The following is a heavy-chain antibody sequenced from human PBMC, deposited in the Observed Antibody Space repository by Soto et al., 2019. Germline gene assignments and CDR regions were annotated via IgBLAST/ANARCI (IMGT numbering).Heavy chain of an antibody. D-gene: IGHD5-12*01. CDR3: ARNSGYEEGAFDI. V-gene: IGHV4-59*01. Sequence: TVADGYIRNYCGSWIRQTPGKGLEWIGYIYYSGSTNYNPSLKSRVTISVDTSKNQFSLKLSSVTAADTAVYYCARNSGYEEGAFDIWGQGTMVTVS. J-gene: IGHJ3*02. CDR2: IYYSGST. CDR1: DGYIRNYC.